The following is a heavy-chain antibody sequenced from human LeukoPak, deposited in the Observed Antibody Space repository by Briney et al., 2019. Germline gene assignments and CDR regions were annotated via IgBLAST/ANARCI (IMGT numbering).Heavy chain of an antibody. Sequence: ASVKVSCKASGGTFSSYAISWVRQAPGQGLEWMGRIMPILGIANYAQKSQGRVTITADKSTSTAYMELSSLRSEDTAVYYCARDGGYYYDSSGYYLDYWGQGTLVTVSS. CDR2: IMPILGIA. CDR3: ARDGGYYYDSSGYYLDY. D-gene: IGHD3-22*01. CDR1: GGTFSSYA. V-gene: IGHV1-69*04. J-gene: IGHJ4*02.